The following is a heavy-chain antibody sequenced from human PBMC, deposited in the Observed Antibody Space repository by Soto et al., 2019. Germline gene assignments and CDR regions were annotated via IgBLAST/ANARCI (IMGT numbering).Heavy chain of an antibody. CDR3: ARVGRGGSYYVGIFDY. D-gene: IGHD1-26*01. CDR2: ISYAGSNK. Sequence: QVQLGESGGGVVQPGRYLRRSCAASGFTFSSDAMHWVRQAPGKGLEWVAGISYAGSNKYYADSVKGRFTISRDNSKNSMYSQMSRLRAEDTAVYYCARVGRGGSYYVGIFDYWGQGTLVTVSS. V-gene: IGHV3-30*14. CDR1: GFTFSSDA. J-gene: IGHJ4*02.